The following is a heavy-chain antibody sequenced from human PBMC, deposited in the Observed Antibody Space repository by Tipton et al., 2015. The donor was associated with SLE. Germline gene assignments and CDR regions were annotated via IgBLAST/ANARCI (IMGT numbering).Heavy chain of an antibody. CDR1: GGSISSYY. V-gene: IGHV4-59*12. D-gene: IGHD7-27*01. CDR3: ARDPNGGYGSFDY. Sequence: LRLSCVVSGGSISSYYWSWIRQPPGKGLEWIGYIYYSGSTNYNPSLKSRVTISVDTSKNQFSLKLSSVTAADTAVYYCARDPNGGYGSFDYWGLGALVTVSS. J-gene: IGHJ4*02. CDR2: IYYSGST.